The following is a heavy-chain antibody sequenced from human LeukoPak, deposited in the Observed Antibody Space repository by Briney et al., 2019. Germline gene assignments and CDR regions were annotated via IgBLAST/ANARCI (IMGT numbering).Heavy chain of an antibody. V-gene: IGHV3-21*04. CDR2: ISSSSIYI. J-gene: IGHJ4*02. CDR3: AKALQSGWYKEPLDY. D-gene: IGHD6-19*01. Sequence: GGSLRLSCAASGFTFSSFSMNWVRHAPGKGLEWVSSISSSSIYIYYADSVKGRFTISRDNAKNSLYLQMNSLRAEDTAVYYCAKALQSGWYKEPLDYWGQGTLVTVSS. CDR1: GFTFSSFS.